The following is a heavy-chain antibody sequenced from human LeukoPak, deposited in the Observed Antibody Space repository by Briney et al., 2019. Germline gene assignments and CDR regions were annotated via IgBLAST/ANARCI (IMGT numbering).Heavy chain of an antibody. J-gene: IGHJ4*02. D-gene: IGHD4-17*01. Sequence: GGSLRLSCAASGFTFSSYSMNWVRQALGKGLEWVSSISSSSSYIYYADSVKGRFTISRDNAKNSLYLQMNSLRAEDTAVYYCARDMSTVTTPDYWGQGTLVTVSS. CDR3: ARDMSTVTTPDY. V-gene: IGHV3-21*01. CDR1: GFTFSSYS. CDR2: ISSSSSYI.